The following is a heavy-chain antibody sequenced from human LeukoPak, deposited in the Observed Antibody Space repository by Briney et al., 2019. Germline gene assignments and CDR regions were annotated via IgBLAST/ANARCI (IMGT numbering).Heavy chain of an antibody. D-gene: IGHD6-19*01. Sequence: GGSLRLSCTGSGFVLSNYEMTWFRQAPGKGLEWVSSVDYSGDSPHYADSVKGRFTISRDNSKNILYLQLSSLRVEDTAVYYCTRNSGWYGITWGQGTLVAVSS. CDR1: GFVLSNYE. CDR2: VDYSGDSP. V-gene: IGHV3-23*01. CDR3: TRNSGWYGIT. J-gene: IGHJ4*02.